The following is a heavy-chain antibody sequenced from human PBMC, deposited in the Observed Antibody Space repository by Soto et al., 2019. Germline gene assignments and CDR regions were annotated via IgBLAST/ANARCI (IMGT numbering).Heavy chain of an antibody. CDR3: ARGGLSAVPLVWFDP. D-gene: IGHD2-2*01. CDR2: ISYDGSNK. Sequence: QVQLVESGGGVVQPGRSLRLSCAVSGFTFSSYAMHWVRQAPGKGLEWVAVISYDGSNKYYADSVKGRFTISRDNSKNTLYLAMNSLRAEDTAVYYCARGGLSAVPLVWFDPWGQGPLVTVSS. V-gene: IGHV3-30-3*01. J-gene: IGHJ5*02. CDR1: GFTFSSYA.